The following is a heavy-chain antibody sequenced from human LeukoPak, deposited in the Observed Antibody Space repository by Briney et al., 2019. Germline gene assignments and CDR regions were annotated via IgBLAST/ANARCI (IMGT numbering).Heavy chain of an antibody. CDR3: ARDQIEMAIITDYYYGMDV. CDR2: TYYRSKWYN. D-gene: IGHD5-24*01. CDR1: GDSVSSNSAA. J-gene: IGHJ6*02. V-gene: IGHV6-1*01. Sequence: SQTLSLTCALSGDSVSSNSAAWNWIRQSPSRGLEWLGRTYYRSKWYNDYAVSVKSRITINPDTSKNQFSLQLNSVTPEDTAVYYCARDQIEMAIITDYYYGMDVWGQGTTVTVSS.